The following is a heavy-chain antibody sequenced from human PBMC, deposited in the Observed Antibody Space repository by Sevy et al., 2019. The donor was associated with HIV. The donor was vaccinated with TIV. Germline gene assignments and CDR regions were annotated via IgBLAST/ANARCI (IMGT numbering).Heavy chain of an antibody. CDR1: GGSFSGYY. D-gene: IGHD5-12*01. V-gene: IGHV4-34*01. CDR2: INHSGST. Sequence: SETLSLTCAVYGGSFSGYYWSWIRQPPGKGLEWIGEINHSGSTNYNPSLKSRVTISVDTPKNQFSLKLSSVTAADTAVYYCARGPPGGGVATTFPRPYYYYYYGMDVWGQGTTVTVSS. J-gene: IGHJ6*02. CDR3: ARGPPGGGVATTFPRPYYYYYYGMDV.